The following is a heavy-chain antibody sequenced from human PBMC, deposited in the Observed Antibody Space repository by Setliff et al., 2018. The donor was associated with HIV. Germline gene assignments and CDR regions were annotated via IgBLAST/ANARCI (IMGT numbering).Heavy chain of an antibody. CDR1: GFVFRDHS. V-gene: IGHV3-48*01. CDR3: ARRGVPQQIDLDS. Sequence: GGSLRLSCTASGFVFRDHSLHWVRQAPGGGLEWLSYISGAGTTVSYADSVRGRFIISRDSVRNVMYLHIKSLRSEDTAMYYCARRGVPQQIDLDSWGHGTLVTVSS. J-gene: IGHJ5*01. CDR2: ISGAGTTV. D-gene: IGHD3-10*01.